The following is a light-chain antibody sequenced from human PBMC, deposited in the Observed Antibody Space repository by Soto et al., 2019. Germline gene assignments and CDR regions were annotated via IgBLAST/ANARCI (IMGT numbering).Light chain of an antibody. V-gene: IGLV2-11*01. CDR2: DVT. CDR3: CSYAGSYTYV. J-gene: IGLJ1*01. CDR1: SSDVGTYKY. Sequence: ALTQPRSVSGSPVQSVTISCTGTSSDVGTYKYVSWYQNQPGTAPKLIIYDVTKRPSGVPDRFSGSKSGDTASLTISGLQAEDEADYYCCSYAGSYTYVFGTGTKVTVL.